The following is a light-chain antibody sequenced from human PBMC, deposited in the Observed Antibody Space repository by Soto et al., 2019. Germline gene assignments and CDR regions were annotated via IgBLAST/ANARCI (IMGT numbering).Light chain of an antibody. V-gene: IGLV2-8*01. CDR1: SSDVGGYNY. CDR3: SSSAGNSRYV. Sequence: QSVLTQPASVSGSPGQSITISCTGTSSDVGGYNYVSWYQQRPGKAPKLIIYEVSKRPSGVPDRLSGFKYGNTASLTVSGLQAEDEADYYCSSSAGNSRYVFGTGTKVTVL. J-gene: IGLJ1*01. CDR2: EVS.